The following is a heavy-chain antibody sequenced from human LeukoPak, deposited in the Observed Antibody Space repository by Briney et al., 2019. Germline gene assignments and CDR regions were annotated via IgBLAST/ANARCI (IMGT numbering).Heavy chain of an antibody. CDR2: IYHSGST. CDR3: ARAKDRYSSSWEYFDY. Sequence: SESLSLTCAVSGYSISSGYYWGWIRQPPGKGLEWIGSIYHSGSTYYNPSLKSRVTISVDTSKNQFSLKLSSVTAADTAVYYCARAKDRYSSSWEYFDYWGQGTLVTVSS. V-gene: IGHV4-38-2*01. CDR1: GYSISSGYY. D-gene: IGHD6-13*01. J-gene: IGHJ4*02.